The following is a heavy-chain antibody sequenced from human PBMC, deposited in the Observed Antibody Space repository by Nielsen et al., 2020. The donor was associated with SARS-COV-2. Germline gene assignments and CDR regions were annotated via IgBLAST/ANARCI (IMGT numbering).Heavy chain of an antibody. J-gene: IGHJ4*02. CDR1: GGSFSGYY. CDR3: ARRPRRYCSSTSCYTVSHYFDY. D-gene: IGHD2-2*02. V-gene: IGHV4-34*01. CDR2: INHSGST. Sequence: GSLRLSCAVYGGSFSGYYWSWTRQPPGKGLEWIGEINHSGSTNYNPSLKSRVTISVDTSKNQFSLKLSSVTAADTAVYYCARRPRRYCSSTSCYTVSHYFDYWGQGTLVTVSS.